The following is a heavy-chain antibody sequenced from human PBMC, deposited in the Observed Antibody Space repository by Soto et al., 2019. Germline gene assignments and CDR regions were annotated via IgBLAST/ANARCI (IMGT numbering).Heavy chain of an antibody. J-gene: IGHJ4*02. D-gene: IGHD6-19*01. Sequence: PSETLSLTCTVSGGSISSYYWSWIRQPPGKGLEWIGYIYYSGSTNYNPSLKSRVTISVDTSKNQFSLKLSSVTAADTAVYYCARAEGSSGWTSTFDYWGQGTLVTVSS. V-gene: IGHV4-59*01. CDR3: ARAEGSSGWTSTFDY. CDR2: IYYSGST. CDR1: GGSISSYY.